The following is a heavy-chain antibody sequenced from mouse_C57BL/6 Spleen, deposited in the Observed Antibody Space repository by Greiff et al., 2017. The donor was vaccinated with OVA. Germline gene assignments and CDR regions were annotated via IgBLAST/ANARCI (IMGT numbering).Heavy chain of an antibody. V-gene: IGHV2-5*01. Sequence: VKLMESGPGLVQPSQSLSITCTVSGFSLTSYGVHWVRQSPGKGLEWLGVIWRGGSTDYTAAFMSRLSITKDNSKSQVFFKMNSLQADDTAIYDCAKNYGSSLDYWGQGTTLTVSS. CDR2: IWRGGST. J-gene: IGHJ2*01. CDR1: GFSLTSYG. CDR3: AKNYGSSLDY. D-gene: IGHD1-1*01.